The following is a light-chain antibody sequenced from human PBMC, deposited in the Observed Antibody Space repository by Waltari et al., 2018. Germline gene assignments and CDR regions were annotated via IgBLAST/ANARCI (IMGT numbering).Light chain of an antibody. CDR1: SSDVGKYNL. Sequence: QSALTQPASVSGSPGQSITISCTGTSSDVGKYNLVSWYQQHPGKAPKVMIYEVSKRPSGVSNRFSCSKSGNTASLTISGLQAEDEADYYCCSYVRSTWVFGGGTKLTVL. J-gene: IGLJ3*02. CDR2: EVS. V-gene: IGLV2-23*02. CDR3: CSYVRSTWV.